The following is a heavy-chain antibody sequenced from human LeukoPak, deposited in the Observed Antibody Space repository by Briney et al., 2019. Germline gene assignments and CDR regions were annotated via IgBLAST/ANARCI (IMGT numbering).Heavy chain of an antibody. Sequence: SETLSLTCAVYGGSFSGYSWSWIRQPPGKGLEWIGEINHSGSTNYNPSLKSRVTISVDTSKNQFSLKLSSVTAADTAVYYCARGPAAAVTFDYWGQGTLVTASS. CDR1: GGSFSGYS. CDR3: ARGPAAAVTFDY. CDR2: INHSGST. V-gene: IGHV4-34*01. D-gene: IGHD6-13*01. J-gene: IGHJ4*02.